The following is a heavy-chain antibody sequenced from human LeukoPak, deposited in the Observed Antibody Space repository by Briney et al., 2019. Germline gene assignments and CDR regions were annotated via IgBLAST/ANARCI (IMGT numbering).Heavy chain of an antibody. V-gene: IGHV3-23*01. Sequence: PGGSLRLSCAVSGITLSNYGMSWVRQAPGKGLEWVAGISGSGGGTTYADSVKGRFTISRDNSKNTLYLQMNSLRAEDAAVYYCARGGYSFDYLGQGTLVTVSS. J-gene: IGHJ4*02. CDR1: GITLSNYG. CDR3: ARGGYSFDY. D-gene: IGHD5-12*01. CDR2: ISGSGGGT.